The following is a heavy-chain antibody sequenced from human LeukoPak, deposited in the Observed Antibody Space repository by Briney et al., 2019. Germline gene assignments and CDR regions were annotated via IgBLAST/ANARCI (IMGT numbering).Heavy chain of an antibody. CDR3: ARDRPVDYGMDV. D-gene: IGHD4-23*01. V-gene: IGHV1-2*02. Sequence: WASVKVSCKASGYTFTGYYMHWVRQAPGQGLEWMGWINPNSGGTNYAQKFQGRVTMTRDTSISTAYMELSRLRSDDTAVYYCARDRPVDYGMDVWGQGTTVTVSS. CDR2: INPNSGGT. J-gene: IGHJ6*02. CDR1: GYTFTGYY.